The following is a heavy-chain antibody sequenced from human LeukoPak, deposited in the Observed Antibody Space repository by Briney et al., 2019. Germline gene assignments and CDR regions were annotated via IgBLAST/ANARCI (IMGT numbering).Heavy chain of an antibody. D-gene: IGHD5-18*01. Sequence: SETLSLTCTVSGGSISSSSYYWGWIRQPPGKGLEWIGSIYYSGSTYYNPSLKSRVTISVDTSKNQFSLKLSSVTAADTAVYYCARVGGTAMVRSFDYWGQGTLVTVSS. J-gene: IGHJ4*02. CDR2: IYYSGST. V-gene: IGHV4-39*07. CDR1: GGSISSSSYY. CDR3: ARVGGTAMVRSFDY.